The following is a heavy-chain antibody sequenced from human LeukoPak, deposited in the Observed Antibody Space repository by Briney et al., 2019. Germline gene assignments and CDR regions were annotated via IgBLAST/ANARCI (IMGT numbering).Heavy chain of an antibody. J-gene: IGHJ3*02. V-gene: IGHV4-34*01. CDR3: ARDHCSGGSCYSLHAFDI. CDR1: GGSFSGYY. D-gene: IGHD2-15*01. CDR2: VNHSGST. Sequence: SETLSLTCAVYGGSFSGYYWSWIRQPPGKGLEWIGEVNHSGSTNYNPSLKSRVTISVDTSKNQFSLKLSSVTAADTAVYYCARDHCSGGSCYSLHAFDIWGQGTMVTVSS.